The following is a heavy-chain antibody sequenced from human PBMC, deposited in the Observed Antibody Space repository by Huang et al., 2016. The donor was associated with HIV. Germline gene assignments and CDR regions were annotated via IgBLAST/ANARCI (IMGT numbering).Heavy chain of an antibody. CDR1: GDFISSTNYY. CDR3: ASQHIGAAATWF. V-gene: IGHV4-39*01. D-gene: IGHD6-13*01. CDR2: VYQSGST. Sequence: QLQLQESGPGQVKPSETLSLTCTVSGDFISSTNYYWGWIRQSPGKGLEWVGIVYQSGSTTYNPPLKSRVTLPVDTARNQFSLRLNSATAADTAVYYCASQHIGAAATWFWGRGTQVAVSS. J-gene: IGHJ4*02.